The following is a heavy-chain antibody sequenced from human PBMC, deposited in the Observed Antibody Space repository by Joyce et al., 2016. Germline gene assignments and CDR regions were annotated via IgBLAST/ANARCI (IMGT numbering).Heavy chain of an antibody. Sequence: QVQLKESGPRLVKPSQTLSLTCTVSGVAISRGGYYWSWIGQHPGKGLEWIWYIHDSGRTYYRPSLKSRVIISLDTSKNQFSLKLNSATAADTAVYYCARVWSGYYIFDNWGQGTRVIVSS. J-gene: IGHJ4*02. CDR2: IHDSGRT. D-gene: IGHD3-3*01. CDR3: ARVWSGYYIFDN. V-gene: IGHV4-31*03. CDR1: GVAISRGGYY.